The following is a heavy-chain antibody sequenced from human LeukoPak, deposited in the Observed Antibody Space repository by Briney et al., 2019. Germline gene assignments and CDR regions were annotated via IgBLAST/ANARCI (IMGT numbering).Heavy chain of an antibody. CDR3: ARDGWIAARFVDY. CDR2: ISWNSGRI. CDR1: GFTFDDYA. Sequence: GGSLRLSCAASGFTFDDYAMHWVRQAPGKGLEWVSGISWNSGRINYADSVKGRFTISRDNAKNSLYLQMNSLGAGDTAVYYCARDGWIAARFVDYWGQGTLVTVSS. D-gene: IGHD6-6*01. J-gene: IGHJ4*02. V-gene: IGHV3-9*01.